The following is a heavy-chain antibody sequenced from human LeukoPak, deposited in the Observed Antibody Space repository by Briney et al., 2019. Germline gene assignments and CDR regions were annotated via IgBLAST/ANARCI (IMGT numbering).Heavy chain of an antibody. CDR1: GYSISSGYY. CDR2: IYHSGST. Sequence: PSETLSLTCTVSGYSISSGYYWGWIRQPPGKGLEWIGSIYHSGSTYYNPSLRGRLDMSVDTSANQFSLKLSSVTAADTAVYYCARSSFYGDSSNAFDIWGQGTMVTVSS. J-gene: IGHJ3*02. D-gene: IGHD4-17*01. V-gene: IGHV4-38-2*02. CDR3: ARSSFYGDSSNAFDI.